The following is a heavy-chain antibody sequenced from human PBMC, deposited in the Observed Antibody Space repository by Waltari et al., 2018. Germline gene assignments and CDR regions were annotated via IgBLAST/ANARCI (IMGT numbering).Heavy chain of an antibody. J-gene: IGHJ4*02. CDR1: GGPIRSSSYY. V-gene: IGHV4-39*07. D-gene: IGHD2-8*02. CDR3: ARGSLVILPGFDY. Sequence: QLQLQESGPGLVKPSETLSLTCTVSGGPIRSSSYYWGWIRQPPGKGLEWIGSIYYSGSTYYNPSLKSRVTISVDTSKNQFSLKLSSVTAADTAVYYCARGSLVILPGFDYWGQGTLVTVSS. CDR2: IYYSGST.